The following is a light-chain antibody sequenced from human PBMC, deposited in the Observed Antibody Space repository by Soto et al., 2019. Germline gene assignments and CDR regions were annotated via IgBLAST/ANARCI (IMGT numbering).Light chain of an antibody. CDR3: LQSYITPWT. V-gene: IGKV1-39*01. Sequence: DIQMTQSPSSLSTSVGDRVTITCRASQSISNYLNWYQQKPGKVPKLLIYAASRLQSGVPSRFSGSGSVTDFTLTISSLQPEDFATYYCLQSYITPWTFGQGTKVEIK. J-gene: IGKJ1*01. CDR2: AAS. CDR1: QSISNY.